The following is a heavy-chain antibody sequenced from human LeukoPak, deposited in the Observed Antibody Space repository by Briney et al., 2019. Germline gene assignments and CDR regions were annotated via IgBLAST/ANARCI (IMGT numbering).Heavy chain of an antibody. CDR1: GYTFTSYD. Sequence: ASVKVSCKASGYTFTSYDINWVRQATGRGLEWMGWMNPNSGNTNYAQKLQGRVTMTTDTSTSTAYMELRSLRSDDTAVYYCARGRIAAAPDYWGQGTLVTVSS. V-gene: IGHV1-8*01. CDR2: MNPNSGNT. J-gene: IGHJ4*02. D-gene: IGHD6-13*01. CDR3: ARGRIAAAPDY.